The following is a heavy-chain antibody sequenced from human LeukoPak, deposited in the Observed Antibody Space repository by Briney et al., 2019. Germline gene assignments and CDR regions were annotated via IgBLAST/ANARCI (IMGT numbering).Heavy chain of an antibody. V-gene: IGHV3-11*01. CDR3: AASAVVATFY. Sequence: PGGSLRLSCAASGFNFSDYYMGWIRQAPGKGLEWISYISSSGYTTCYADSVKGRFTISRDNAKNSLSLQMNSLRADDTAVYFCAASAVVATFYWGQGTLVSVSS. CDR2: ISSSGYTT. J-gene: IGHJ4*02. D-gene: IGHD5-12*01. CDR1: GFNFSDYY.